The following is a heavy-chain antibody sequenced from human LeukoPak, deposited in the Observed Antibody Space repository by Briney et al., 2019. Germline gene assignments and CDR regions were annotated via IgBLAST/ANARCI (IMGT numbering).Heavy chain of an antibody. Sequence: GGSLRLSCAGSGFTFSNYAMSWVRQAPGKGLEWVSVISGNGDTTYYADSVKGRFTISRDSSKNTLYLQMNSLRAEDTAIYSCAKDYRGSGYFFDVWGQGTMVAVSS. CDR3: AKDYRGSGYFFDV. J-gene: IGHJ3*01. CDR2: ISGNGDTT. CDR1: GFTFSNYA. V-gene: IGHV3-23*01. D-gene: IGHD3-3*01.